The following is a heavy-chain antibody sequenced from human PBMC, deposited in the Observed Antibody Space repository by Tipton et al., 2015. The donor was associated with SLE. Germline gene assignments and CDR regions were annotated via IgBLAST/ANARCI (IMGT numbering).Heavy chain of an antibody. CDR3: ARDGYYYDNSGYPPRYYYYGMDV. J-gene: IGHJ6*02. Sequence: TLSLTCAVYGGSISSSSSYYWAWIRQPPGKGVEWIGYIYYSGSTNYNPSLKSRVTISVDTSKNQFSLKLSSVTAADTAVYYCARDGYYYDNSGYPPRYYYYGMDVWGQGTTVTVSS. CDR2: IYYSGST. V-gene: IGHV4-61*01. D-gene: IGHD3-22*01. CDR1: GGSISSSSSYY.